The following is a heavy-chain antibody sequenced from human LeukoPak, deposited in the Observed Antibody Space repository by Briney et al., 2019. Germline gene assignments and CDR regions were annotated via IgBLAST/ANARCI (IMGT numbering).Heavy chain of an antibody. CDR3: ARRKRGYSYGQGYYFDY. CDR1: GGLISISTYS. J-gene: IGHJ4*02. Sequence: SETLSLTCTVSGGLISISTYSWGWIRQPPGKGLEWIGSIYYSGTTHYNPSLKSRVTIAVDTSKYQFSLTLISVTAADTAVYYCARRKRGYSYGQGYYFDYWGQGTLVTVSS. CDR2: IYYSGTT. V-gene: IGHV4-39*07. D-gene: IGHD5-18*01.